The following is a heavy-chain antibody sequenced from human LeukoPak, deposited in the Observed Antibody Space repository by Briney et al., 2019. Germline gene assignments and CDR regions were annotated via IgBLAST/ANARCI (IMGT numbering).Heavy chain of an antibody. CDR1: GFIFNTYG. CDR2: ISYDGSDK. V-gene: IGHV3-30*18. J-gene: IGHJ5*02. D-gene: IGHD2-15*01. Sequence: GGSLRLSCAASGFIFNTYGMHWVRQAPGKGLEWVAVISYDGSDKFYADSVRGRFSISRDNSKNTVFLQMSSLRPEDTAVYYCAKDYSVGVFAPSDWLDPWGQGTLVTVSS. CDR3: AKDYSVGVFAPSDWLDP.